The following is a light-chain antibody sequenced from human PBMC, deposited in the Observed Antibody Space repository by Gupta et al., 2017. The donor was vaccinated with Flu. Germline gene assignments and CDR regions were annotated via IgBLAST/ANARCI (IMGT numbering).Light chain of an antibody. CDR1: QSVLYTSDNKNY. V-gene: IGKV4-1*01. CDR2: WAS. Sequence: DIVMTQSPDSLAVSLGERATINCKSSQSVLYTSDNKNYLDCYQQKPGQPPKLLIYWASTRESGVPERFSGSGCGTDFSPTIISRQEEDVAVYYCQQHNNTPPGTFGQGTKVEIK. CDR3: QQHNNTPPGT. J-gene: IGKJ1*01.